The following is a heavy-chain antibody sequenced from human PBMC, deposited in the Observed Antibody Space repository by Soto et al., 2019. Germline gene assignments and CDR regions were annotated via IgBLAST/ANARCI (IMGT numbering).Heavy chain of an antibody. CDR3: AISYITNDALDI. CDR1: SGPFSGYY. V-gene: IGHV4-34*01. CDR2: ISHSGST. D-gene: IGHD1-1*01. Sequence: QVQLQQWGAGLLKPSETLSLTCAVSSGPFSGYYWSWIRQSPGKGLEWIGEISHSGSTNYNPSLTSTVTIAVDTSNNQFYLKLSSVTAADTAVYYCAISYITNDALDIWGQGTLVTVSS. J-gene: IGHJ3*02.